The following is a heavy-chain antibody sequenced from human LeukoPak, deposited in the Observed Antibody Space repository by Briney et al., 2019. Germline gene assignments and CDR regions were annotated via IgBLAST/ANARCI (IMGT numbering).Heavy chain of an antibody. D-gene: IGHD5-18*01. Sequence: SKTPSLTCTVSGGSISSGGYYWSWIRQHPGKGLEWIGYIYYSGSTYYNPSLKSRVTISVDTSKNQFSLKLSSVTAADTAVYYCARDRIQLRAFDYWGQGTLVTVSS. J-gene: IGHJ4*02. CDR1: GGSISSGGYY. V-gene: IGHV4-31*03. CDR2: IYYSGST. CDR3: ARDRIQLRAFDY.